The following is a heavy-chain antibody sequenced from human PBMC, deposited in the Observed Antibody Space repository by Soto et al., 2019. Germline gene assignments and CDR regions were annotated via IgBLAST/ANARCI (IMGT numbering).Heavy chain of an antibody. V-gene: IGHV1-58*01. Sequence: EASVKVSCKASGFTFTSSAVQWVRQARGQRLEWIGWIVVGSGNTNYAQKFQERVTITRDMSTSTAYMELSSLRSEDTAVYYCAAVFIVGVPPPPPHDYWGRRTLVTGSS. CDR3: AAVFIVGVPPPPPHDY. CDR2: IVVGSGNT. D-gene: IGHD1-26*01. CDR1: GFTFTSSA. J-gene: IGHJ4*02.